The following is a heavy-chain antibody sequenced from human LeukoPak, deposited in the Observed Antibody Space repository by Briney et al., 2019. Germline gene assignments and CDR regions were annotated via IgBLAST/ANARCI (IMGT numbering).Heavy chain of an antibody. CDR3: AIDVPSVAKDSSGYGTYYYYYYMDV. D-gene: IGHD3-22*01. CDR2: INPSGGST. Sequence: ASVKVSCKASGYTFTSYYMHWVRQAPGQGLEWMGIINPSGGSTSYAQKFQGRVTLTWDTSTSTAYMEMSSLKAEDTAVYYCAIDVPSVAKDSSGYGTYYYYYYMDVWGKGTTVTISS. J-gene: IGHJ6*03. CDR1: GYTFTSYY. V-gene: IGHV1-46*01.